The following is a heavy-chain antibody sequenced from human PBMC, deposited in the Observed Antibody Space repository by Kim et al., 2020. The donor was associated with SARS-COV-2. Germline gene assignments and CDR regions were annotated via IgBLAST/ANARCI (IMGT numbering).Heavy chain of an antibody. D-gene: IGHD1-26*01. Sequence: GGSLRLSCAASGFTFSSYWMSWVRQAPGKGLEWVANIKQDGSEKYYVDSVKGRFTISRDNAKNSLYLQMNSLRAEDTAVYYCARDPGGGSYSSYFDYWGQGTLVTVSS. J-gene: IGHJ4*02. CDR3: ARDPGGGSYSSYFDY. CDR2: IKQDGSEK. V-gene: IGHV3-7*01. CDR1: GFTFSSYW.